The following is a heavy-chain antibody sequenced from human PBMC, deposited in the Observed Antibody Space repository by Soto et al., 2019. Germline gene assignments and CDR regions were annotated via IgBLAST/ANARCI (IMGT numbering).Heavy chain of an antibody. CDR3: ARDIPAAANFDY. D-gene: IGHD6-13*01. CDR2: ISSSSSYI. Sequence: PGGSLRLSCAASGFTFSSYSMNWVRQAPGKGLEWVSSISSSSSYIYYADSVKGRFTISRDNAKNSLYLQMNSLRAEDTAVYYCARDIPAAANFDYWGQGTLVTVSS. CDR1: GFTFSSYS. V-gene: IGHV3-21*01. J-gene: IGHJ4*02.